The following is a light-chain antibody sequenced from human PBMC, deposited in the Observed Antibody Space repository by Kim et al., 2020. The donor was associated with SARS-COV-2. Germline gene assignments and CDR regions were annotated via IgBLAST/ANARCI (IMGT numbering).Light chain of an antibody. J-gene: IGLJ1*01. CDR1: SSDVGSCNY. CDR3: SSYTRSSTNYV. V-gene: IGLV2-14*03. Sequence: SITISCTRTSSDVGSCNYVSGYQQHPGKAPKLMIYAVSNRPSGVSNRFSGSKSGNTASLTISGLQAEDEADYYCSSYTRSSTNYVFGTGTKVTVL. CDR2: AVS.